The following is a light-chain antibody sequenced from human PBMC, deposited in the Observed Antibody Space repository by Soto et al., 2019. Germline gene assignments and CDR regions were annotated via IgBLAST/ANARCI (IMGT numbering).Light chain of an antibody. CDR1: QSVSSSY. J-gene: IGKJ1*01. CDR3: QQYGSSSWT. V-gene: IGKV3-20*01. CDR2: GAS. Sequence: EIVLTQSPGTLSMSPGERATLSCRASQSVSSSYLAWYQQKPGQAPRLLIYGASSRATGIPDRFSGSGSGTAFTLTISRLEPEYFAVYYCQQYGSSSWTFGQGTKGEIK.